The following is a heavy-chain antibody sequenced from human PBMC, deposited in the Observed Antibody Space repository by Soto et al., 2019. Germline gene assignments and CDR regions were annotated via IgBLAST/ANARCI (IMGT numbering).Heavy chain of an antibody. J-gene: IGHJ6*03. CDR1: GXTFTSYN. Sequence: EASVKVSCKASGXTFTSYNFNWVRQATGQGREGLGWMNPNSGNTVYAQKFQGRVTMTRNTSTSTAYMGLSSLRSEDTAVYYCASTNRNYDFWSGSGYYMDVWGKGTTVTVSS. CDR3: ASTNRNYDFWSGSGYYMDV. D-gene: IGHD3-3*01. CDR2: MNPNSGNT. V-gene: IGHV1-8*01.